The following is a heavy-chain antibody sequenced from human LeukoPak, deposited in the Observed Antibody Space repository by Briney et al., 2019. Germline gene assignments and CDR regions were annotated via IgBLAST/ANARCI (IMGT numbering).Heavy chain of an antibody. Sequence: GGSLRLSCAASGFTFSSYAMNWVRQAPGKGLEWVSAISGSGGSTYYADSVKGRFTISRDNSKNTLYLQMNSLRVEDTAVYYCAKEGKTRNWNYFQAKPVYWGQGTLVTVSS. CDR3: AKEGKTRNWNYFQAKPVY. CDR2: ISGSGGST. D-gene: IGHD1-7*01. J-gene: IGHJ4*02. V-gene: IGHV3-23*01. CDR1: GFTFSSYA.